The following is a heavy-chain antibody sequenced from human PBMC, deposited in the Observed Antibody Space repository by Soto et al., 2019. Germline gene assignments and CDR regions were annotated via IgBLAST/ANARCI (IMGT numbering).Heavy chain of an antibody. V-gene: IGHV1-24*01. Sequence: QVQLVQSGAEVKKPGASVKVSCKVSGYTLTELSMHCVRQAPGKGLEWMGGFDPEDGETIYAQKFQGRVTMTEDTSTDTAYMELSSLRSEATAVYYCATKGRWYVGYSYYGMDVWGQGTTVTVSS. D-gene: IGHD6-13*01. J-gene: IGHJ6*02. CDR2: FDPEDGET. CDR3: ATKGRWYVGYSYYGMDV. CDR1: GYTLTELS.